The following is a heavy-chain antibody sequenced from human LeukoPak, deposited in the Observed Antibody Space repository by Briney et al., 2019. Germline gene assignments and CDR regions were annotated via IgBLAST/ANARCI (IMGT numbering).Heavy chain of an antibody. CDR1: GFTFSSYS. CDR3: ARGHYQLLDRVPYYYGSGSYHHWFDP. Sequence: GGSLRLSCAACGFTFSSYSMNWVRQAPGKGLEWVSYISSSSSTIYYADSVKGRFTISRDNAKNSLYLQMNSLRAEDTAVYYCARGHYQLLDRVPYYYGSGSYHHWFDPWGQGTLVTVSS. V-gene: IGHV3-48*01. J-gene: IGHJ5*02. D-gene: IGHD3-10*01. CDR2: ISSSSSTI.